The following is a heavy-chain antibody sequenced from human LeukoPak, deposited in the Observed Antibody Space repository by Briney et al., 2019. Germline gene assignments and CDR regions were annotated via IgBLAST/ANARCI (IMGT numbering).Heavy chain of an antibody. CDR3: ARSVPGGSNWMGAIEY. J-gene: IGHJ4*02. D-gene: IGHD6-13*01. Sequence: GGSLRLSCAASGFTFSRYDMHWVRQSTGKGLEWVSAIGTAGDTFYLGSVKGRFTISRENAKNTLYLQMNNLGFGDTAVYYCARSVPGGSNWMGAIEYWGQGTLVTVPT. CDR2: IGTAGDT. V-gene: IGHV3-13*01. CDR1: GFTFSRYD.